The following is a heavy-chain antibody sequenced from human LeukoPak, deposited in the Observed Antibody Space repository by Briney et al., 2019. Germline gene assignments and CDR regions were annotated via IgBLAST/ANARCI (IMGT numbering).Heavy chain of an antibody. CDR3: ARYEEFCRNDHYLAA. CDR2: IYYSGST. CDR1: GGSISSYY. V-gene: IGHV4-59*01. D-gene: IGHD3-16*01. Sequence: SETLSLTCTVSGGSISSYYWSWIRQPPGKGLEWIGYIYYSGSTNYNPSLKSRVTISIEMSENQFSLNLSSVTASDTAVYYCARYEEFCRNDHYLAAWGKGTTVTVSS. J-gene: IGHJ6*03.